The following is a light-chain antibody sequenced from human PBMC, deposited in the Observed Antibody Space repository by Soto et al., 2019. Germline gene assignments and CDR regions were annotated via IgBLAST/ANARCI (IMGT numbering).Light chain of an antibody. Sequence: QSVLTQPASVSGSPGQSIAISCTGTVSDVGAYNYVSWYQQHPGKAPKLMISEVTNRPSGVSDRFSGSKSGNTASLTISGLQAEDEADYYCSSYTDSSNYVFGTGTKGTVL. CDR2: EVT. CDR3: SSYTDSSNYV. CDR1: VSDVGAYNY. V-gene: IGLV2-14*01. J-gene: IGLJ1*01.